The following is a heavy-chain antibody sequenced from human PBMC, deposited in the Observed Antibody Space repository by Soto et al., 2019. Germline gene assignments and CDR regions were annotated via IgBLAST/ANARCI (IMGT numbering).Heavy chain of an antibody. D-gene: IGHD3-3*01. V-gene: IGHV1-2*04. CDR3: ARDVPYYDFWSGYLRTYGMDV. CDR2: INPNSGGT. CDR1: GDTFTGYY. Sequence: ASVKLSCKASGDTFTGYYMHWVRQAPRQGLEWMGWINPNSGGTNYAQKFQGWVTMTRDTSISTAYMELSRLRSDDTAVYYCARDVPYYDFWSGYLRTYGMDVWGQGTTVTVSS. J-gene: IGHJ6*02.